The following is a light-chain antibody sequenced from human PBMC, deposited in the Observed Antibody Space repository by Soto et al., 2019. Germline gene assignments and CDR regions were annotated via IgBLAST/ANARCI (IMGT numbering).Light chain of an antibody. Sequence: DIQMTQSPSTLSASVGDRVTITCLSSQTVERWLAWYQQKPGKAPNLLISDVSSLESGVPSRFSGSGSATEFTLTISGLQPDDFATYYCQQYKDSTWTFGQGTKVDIK. CDR2: DVS. CDR1: QTVERW. V-gene: IGKV1-5*01. J-gene: IGKJ1*01. CDR3: QQYKDSTWT.